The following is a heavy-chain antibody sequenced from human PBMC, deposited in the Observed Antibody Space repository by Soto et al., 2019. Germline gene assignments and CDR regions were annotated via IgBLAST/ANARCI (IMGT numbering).Heavy chain of an antibody. Sequence: WPRHCPRKVLEWMGIIKPSGGSTSYAQKFQGRVTMTRDTSTSTVYMELSSLRSEDTAVYYCARQKVAGTHAYSYGMDVWRQGTTDIVTS. CDR3: ARQKVAGTHAYSYGMDV. CDR2: IKPSGGST. J-gene: IGHJ6*02. V-gene: IGHV1-46*01. D-gene: IGHD2-15*01.